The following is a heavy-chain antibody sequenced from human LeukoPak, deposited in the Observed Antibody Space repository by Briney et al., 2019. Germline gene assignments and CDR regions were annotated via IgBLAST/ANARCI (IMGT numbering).Heavy chain of an antibody. CDR2: ISSSSSYI. CDR3: ARGYSGYDWRDDNWFDP. D-gene: IGHD5-12*01. J-gene: IGHJ5*02. CDR1: GFTFSSYS. Sequence: PGGSLRLSCAASGFTFSSYSMNWVRQAPGKGLEWVSSISSSSSYIYYADSVKGRFTISRDNAKNSLYLQMNSLRAEDTAVYYCARGYSGYDWRDDNWFDPWGQGTLVTVSS. V-gene: IGHV3-21*01.